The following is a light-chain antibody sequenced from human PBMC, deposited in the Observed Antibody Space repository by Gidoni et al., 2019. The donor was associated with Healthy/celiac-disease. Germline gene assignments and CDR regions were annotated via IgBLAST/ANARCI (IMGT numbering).Light chain of an antibody. Sequence: DIQMTQSPSSLSASVGDRVTITCRASQSISSYLNWYQQKPGKAPKLLIYAASSLQSGVPSRFSGSGSGTDFTLTICSLQPEDFATYYCQQSYSTPRWTFXQXTKVEIK. CDR2: AAS. V-gene: IGKV1-39*01. J-gene: IGKJ1*01. CDR3: QQSYSTPRWT. CDR1: QSISSY.